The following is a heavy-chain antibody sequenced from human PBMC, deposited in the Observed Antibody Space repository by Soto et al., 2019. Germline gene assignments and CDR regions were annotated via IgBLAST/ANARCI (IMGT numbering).Heavy chain of an antibody. CDR3: AKGFGISWQYYFDY. Sequence: EVQLLESGGGLAQPGGSLRLSCAASGFTFNPYAMNWVRQAPGKGLEWVSTIRRSGAGTYYADSVKGRFTISRDNSKNTLYLQMNTLRAEDTAVYFCAKGFGISWQYYFDYWGQGTLVTVSS. J-gene: IGHJ4*02. V-gene: IGHV3-23*01. CDR2: IRRSGAGT. CDR1: GFTFNPYA. D-gene: IGHD6-13*01.